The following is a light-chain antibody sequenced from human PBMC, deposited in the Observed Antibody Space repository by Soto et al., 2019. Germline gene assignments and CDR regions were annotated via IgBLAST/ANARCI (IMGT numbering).Light chain of an antibody. CDR3: PQYGSSPPSSVYP. Sequence: EIVLTQSPGTLSLSPGERATLSCRASQSVSSSYVAWYQQKPGQAPRLLIYGASSRATDIPDRFSGSGSGTDFTLNLSRLEPEDFAVYYCPQYGSSPPSSVYPFGQGTKLEIK. CDR2: GAS. J-gene: IGKJ2*01. V-gene: IGKV3-20*01. CDR1: QSVSSSY.